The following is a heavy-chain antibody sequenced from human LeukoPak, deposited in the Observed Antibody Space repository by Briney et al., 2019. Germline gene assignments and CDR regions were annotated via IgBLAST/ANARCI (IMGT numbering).Heavy chain of an antibody. D-gene: IGHD5-24*01. V-gene: IGHV4-59*01. CDR2: VYYSGST. J-gene: IGHJ4*02. CDR3: ARERRDGYKVYFDY. CDR1: GGSISSYY. Sequence: SETLSLTCTVSGGSISSYYWSWSRQPPGKGLEWIGYVYYSGSTNYNPSLKSRVTISVDTSKNQFSLRLSSVTAADTAVYYCARERRDGYKVYFDYWGQGTLVTVSS.